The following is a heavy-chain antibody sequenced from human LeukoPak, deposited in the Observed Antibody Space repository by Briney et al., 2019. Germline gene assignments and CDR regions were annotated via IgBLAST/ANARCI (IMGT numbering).Heavy chain of an antibody. CDR3: ASSWLVIRRTFDY. Sequence: SETLSLTCTVSGGSISSSNYYWGWIRQPPGKGLEWIGNIYYSGSTYYNPSLKSRATISVDTSKNQFSLKLSSVTAADTAVYYCASSWLVIRRTFDYWGQGTLVTVSS. CDR2: IYYSGST. CDR1: GGSISSSNYY. D-gene: IGHD3-9*01. J-gene: IGHJ4*02. V-gene: IGHV4-39*07.